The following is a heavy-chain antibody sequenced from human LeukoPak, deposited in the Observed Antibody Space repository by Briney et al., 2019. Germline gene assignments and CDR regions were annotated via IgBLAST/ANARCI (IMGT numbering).Heavy chain of an antibody. V-gene: IGHV1-46*01. J-gene: IGHJ6*03. CDR1: GYTFTSYY. CDR3: ARDSISRVNYYYYYMDV. D-gene: IGHD2/OR15-2a*01. Sequence: GASVKVSCKASGYTFTSYYMHWVRQAPGQGLEWMGIINPSGGSTSYAQKFQGRVTMTRDMSTSTVYMELSSLRSEDTAVYYCARDSISRVNYYYYYMDVWGKGTTVTVSS. CDR2: INPSGGST.